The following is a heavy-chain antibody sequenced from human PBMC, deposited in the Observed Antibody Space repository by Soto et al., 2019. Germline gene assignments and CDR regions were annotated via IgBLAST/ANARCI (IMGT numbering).Heavy chain of an antibody. CDR1: GGSISSDTYF. J-gene: IGHJ3*02. CDR3: AREVNVPVVAYSFDI. Sequence: QVQLEESVPGLVKPLQTLSLTCTVSGGSISSDTYFWSWIRQLPGKGLEWIGYIYYKGSAYYNPSLQSRTTISVDTSRNQFSLMLTSVSAADTAVYYCAREVNVPVVAYSFDIWGQGTMVTVSS. CDR2: IYYKGSA. D-gene: IGHD2-2*01. V-gene: IGHV4-31*03.